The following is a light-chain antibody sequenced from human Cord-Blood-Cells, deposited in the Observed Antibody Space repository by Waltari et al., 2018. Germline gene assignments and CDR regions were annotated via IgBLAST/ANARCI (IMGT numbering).Light chain of an antibody. CDR3: QTWGTGTWV. CDR2: LNSDGSH. Sequence: QLVLTQSPSASASLGASVKLTCTLSSGPSSYAIAWHPQQPAKGPRYLMKLNSDGSHSTGDGFPDRFSGSSSGAERYLTISSLQSEDEADYYCQTWGTGTWVFGGGTKLTVL. J-gene: IGLJ3*02. CDR1: SGPSSYA. V-gene: IGLV4-69*01.